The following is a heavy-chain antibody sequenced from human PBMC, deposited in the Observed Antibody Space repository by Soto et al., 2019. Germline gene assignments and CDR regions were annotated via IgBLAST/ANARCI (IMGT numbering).Heavy chain of an antibody. J-gene: IGHJ4*02. CDR2: IYPGDSET. CDR3: AGHPSPSSIASPLGR. CDR1: GYSFTTYW. D-gene: IGHD6-6*01. V-gene: IGHV5-51*01. Sequence: GESLKISCKASGYSFTTYWIAWVRQMPGKGLDWMGIIYPGDSETRYSPSFQGQVTITVDKSISTAYLQWSSLKASDSGMYYCAGHPSPSSIASPLGRWGQGTLVTVSS.